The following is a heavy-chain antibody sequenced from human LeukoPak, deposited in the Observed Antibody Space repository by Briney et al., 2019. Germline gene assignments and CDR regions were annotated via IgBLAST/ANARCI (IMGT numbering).Heavy chain of an antibody. CDR2: IYPGDSDT. CDR1: GYSFTSYW. Sequence: GESLKISCKGSGYSFTSYWFGWVRQMPGKGLEWMGIIYPGDSDTRYSPSFKGQVTISADKSISTAYLQWSSLKASDTAMYYCARTYYYGSGSYPETYYFDYWGQGTLVTVSS. J-gene: IGHJ4*02. CDR3: ARTYYYGSGSYPETYYFDY. V-gene: IGHV5-51*01. D-gene: IGHD3-10*01.